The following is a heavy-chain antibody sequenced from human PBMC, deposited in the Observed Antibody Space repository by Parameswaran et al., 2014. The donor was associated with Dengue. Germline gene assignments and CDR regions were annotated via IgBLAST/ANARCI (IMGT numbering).Heavy chain of an antibody. J-gene: IGHJ4*02. Sequence: VRQMPGKGLEWVSSISSSSSYIYYADSVKGRFTISRDNAKNSLYLQMNSLRAEDTAVYYCGLAAAGTEFDYWGQGTLVTVSS. CDR2: ISSSSSYI. V-gene: IGHV3-21*01. CDR3: GLAAAGTEFDY. D-gene: IGHD6-13*01.